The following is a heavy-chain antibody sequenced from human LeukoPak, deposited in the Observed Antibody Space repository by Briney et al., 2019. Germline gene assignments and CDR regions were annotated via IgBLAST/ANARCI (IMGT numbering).Heavy chain of an antibody. Sequence: ASVKVSCKASGYTFTGYYMHWVRQAPGQGLEWMGWINPNSGGTNYAQKFQGRVTMTRDTSISTAYMELSRLRSDDTAVYYCARGGGYDQYYYYYMDVWGNGTTVTISS. D-gene: IGHD5-12*01. CDR3: ARGGGYDQYYYYYMDV. CDR1: GYTFTGYY. V-gene: IGHV1-2*02. CDR2: INPNSGGT. J-gene: IGHJ6*03.